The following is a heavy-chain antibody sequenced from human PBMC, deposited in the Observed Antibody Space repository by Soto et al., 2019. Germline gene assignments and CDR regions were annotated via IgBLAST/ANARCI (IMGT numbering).Heavy chain of an antibody. D-gene: IGHD3-22*01. CDR2: IDLTDSYT. CDR3: ARRGGAHYDSSGYHYALGY. V-gene: IGHV5-10-1*01. J-gene: IGHJ4*02. CDR1: GYSFRNNW. Sequence: PGESLKISCKGSGYSFRNNWITWVRQMPGKGLEWMGRIDLTDSYTSYSPSFQGHVSFSADTSINTAYLQWSSLRASDTAMYYCARRGGAHYDSSGYHYALGYWGQGTPVTVSS.